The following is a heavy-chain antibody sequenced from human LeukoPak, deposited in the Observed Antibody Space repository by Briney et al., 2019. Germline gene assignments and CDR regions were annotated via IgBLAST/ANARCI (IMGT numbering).Heavy chain of an antibody. D-gene: IGHD4-23*01. V-gene: IGHV3-23*01. Sequence: GGSLRLSCAASGFTVSSNYMSWVRQAPGKGLEWVSAISGSGGSTYYADSVKGRFTISRDNSKNTLYLQMNSLRAEDTAVYYCAKHPSTVVTAPDYWGQGTLVTVSS. CDR3: AKHPSTVVTAPDY. CDR1: GFTVSSNY. J-gene: IGHJ4*02. CDR2: ISGSGGST.